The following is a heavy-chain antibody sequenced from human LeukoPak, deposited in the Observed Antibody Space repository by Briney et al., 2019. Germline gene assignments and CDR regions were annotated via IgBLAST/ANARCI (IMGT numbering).Heavy chain of an antibody. CDR3: VRALGSPTSDT. Sequence: GGSLGLSCAASGFTFTSSWMSWVRQAPGKGLEWVANIKQDGSEKYYVDSVEGRFTISRDNAKNSLSLQMNSLRGEDTAVYYCVRALGSPTSDTWGQGTLVTVSS. CDR2: IKQDGSEK. CDR1: GFTFTSSW. V-gene: IGHV3-7*01. D-gene: IGHD3-16*01. J-gene: IGHJ5*02.